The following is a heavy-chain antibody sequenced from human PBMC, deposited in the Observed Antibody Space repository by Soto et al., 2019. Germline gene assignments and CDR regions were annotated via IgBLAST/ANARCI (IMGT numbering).Heavy chain of an antibody. J-gene: IGHJ4*02. CDR1: GDSVSSNRGA. CDR3: VSGWNYGS. D-gene: IGHD1-7*01. CDR2: TYYRSKWYN. V-gene: IGHV6-1*01. Sequence: SPTLSLTCAISGDSVSSNRGAWNWIRQSPSRGLEWLGRTYYRSKWYNDYAVSVRSRITINPDTSKNQFSLQLNSVTPDDTAVYYCVSGWNYGSWGQGTLVTVSS.